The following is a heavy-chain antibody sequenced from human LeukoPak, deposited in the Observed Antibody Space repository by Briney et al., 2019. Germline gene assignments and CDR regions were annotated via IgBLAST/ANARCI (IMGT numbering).Heavy chain of an antibody. Sequence: GGSLRLSCAASGFTFSSYAMSWVRQAPGKGLEWVSAISGSGGSTYYADSVKGRFTIARDNSKNTLHLQMNSLRAEDTAVYYCAKPTSTVVTSDAFHIWGQGTMVTVSS. J-gene: IGHJ3*02. CDR2: ISGSGGST. V-gene: IGHV3-23*01. D-gene: IGHD4-23*01. CDR1: GFTFSSYA. CDR3: AKPTSTVVTSDAFHI.